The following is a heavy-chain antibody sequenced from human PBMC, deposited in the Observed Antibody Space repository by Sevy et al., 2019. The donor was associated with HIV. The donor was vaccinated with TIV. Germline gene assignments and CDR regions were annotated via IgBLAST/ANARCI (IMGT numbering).Heavy chain of an antibody. V-gene: IGHV3-74*01. D-gene: IGHD2-2*01. CDR3: EREGDTVLVPTAVDAFDF. CDR2: IKTDGSSR. CDR1: GFTFSNYW. J-gene: IGHJ3*01. Sequence: GGSLRLSCAASGFTFSNYWMHWVRQAPGKGLVWVSRIKTDGSSRDSADSVKGRFFISRDNAKNLVYLQMDSLRAEDTAVYYCEREGDTVLVPTAVDAFDFWGQGTMVTVSS.